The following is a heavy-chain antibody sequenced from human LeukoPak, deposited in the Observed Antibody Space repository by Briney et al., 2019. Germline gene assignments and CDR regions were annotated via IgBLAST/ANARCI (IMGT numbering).Heavy chain of an antibody. CDR1: GGSFSGYY. V-gene: IGHV4-34*01. Sequence: SETLSLTCAVYGGSFSGYYWSWIRQPPGKGLEWIGEINHSGSTNYNTSLKSRVTISVDTSKNQFSLKLSSVTAADTAVYYCARGRFDSWGQETLVTVSS. CDR2: INHSGST. J-gene: IGHJ4*02. CDR3: ARGRFDS.